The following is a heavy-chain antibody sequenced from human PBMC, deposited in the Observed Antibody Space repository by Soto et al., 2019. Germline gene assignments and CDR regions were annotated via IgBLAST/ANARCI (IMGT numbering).Heavy chain of an antibody. CDR1: GFNFITYS. CDR3: VRDGLDYYDTERLYFDN. CDR2: ISSSAVYI. J-gene: IGHJ4*02. V-gene: IGHV3-21*01. D-gene: IGHD3-22*01. Sequence: EVQLVESGGGPVRPGGSVKLSCAASGFNFITYSLSWVRQAPGKGLEWVASISSSAVYIDYADSVKGRFTITRDNANNSLYLQMNSLRAEDTATYYCVRDGLDYYDTERLYFDNWGQGTLVTVSS.